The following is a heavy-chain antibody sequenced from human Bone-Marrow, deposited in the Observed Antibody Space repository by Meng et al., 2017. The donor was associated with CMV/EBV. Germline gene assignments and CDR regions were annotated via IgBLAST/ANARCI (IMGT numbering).Heavy chain of an antibody. CDR3: ARAPDYGGYSGWRYFDY. V-gene: IGHV4-59*12. J-gene: IGHJ4*02. D-gene: IGHD5-18*01. Sequence: SETLSLTCTVSGGSISSYYWSWIRQPPGKGLEWIGYIYYSGSTYYNPSLKSRVTVSVDTSKNQFSLKMTSLTAADTAVYYCARAPDYGGYSGWRYFDYWGQGNLVTVSS. CDR2: IYYSGST. CDR1: GGSISSYY.